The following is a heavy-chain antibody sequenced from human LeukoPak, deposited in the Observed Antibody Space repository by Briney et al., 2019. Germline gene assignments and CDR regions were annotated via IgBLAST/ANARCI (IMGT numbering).Heavy chain of an antibody. CDR1: GFTFSSYG. CDR3: ARAGGLERPIDY. J-gene: IGHJ4*02. V-gene: IGHV3-33*01. Sequence: GGSLRLSCAASGFTFSSYGMHWVRQAPGKGLEWVAVIWYDGSNKYYADSVKGRITISRDNSKNTLYLQMNSLGAEDTAVYYCARAGGLERPIDYWGQGTLVTVSS. CDR2: IWYDGSNK. D-gene: IGHD1-1*01.